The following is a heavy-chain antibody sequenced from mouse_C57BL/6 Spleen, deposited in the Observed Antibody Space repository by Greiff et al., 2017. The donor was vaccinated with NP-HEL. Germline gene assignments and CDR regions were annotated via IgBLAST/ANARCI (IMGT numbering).Heavy chain of an antibody. Sequence: VQLVESGAELARPGASVKLSCKASGYTFTSYGISWVKQRTGQGLEWIGEIYPRSGNTYYNEKFKGKATLTADKSSSTAYMELRSLTSEDSAVYFCARAWDWYFDVWGTGTTVTVSS. CDR3: ARAWDWYFDV. CDR2: IYPRSGNT. CDR1: GYTFTSYG. J-gene: IGHJ1*03. V-gene: IGHV1-81*01.